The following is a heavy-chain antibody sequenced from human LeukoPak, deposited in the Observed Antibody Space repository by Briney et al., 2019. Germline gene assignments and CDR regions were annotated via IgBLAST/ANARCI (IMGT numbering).Heavy chain of an antibody. V-gene: IGHV3-74*01. CDR3: ARDRGYTQDY. CDR1: GFTFSSYW. Sequence: KAGGSLRLSCAASGFTFSSYWMHWVRQAPGKGLVGVSYIKSDGRSTSYADSVKGRFTISRDNAKNTLYVQMNSLRAEDTAVYYCARDRGYTQDYWGQGTLVTVSS. CDR2: IKSDGRST. J-gene: IGHJ4*02. D-gene: IGHD5-12*01.